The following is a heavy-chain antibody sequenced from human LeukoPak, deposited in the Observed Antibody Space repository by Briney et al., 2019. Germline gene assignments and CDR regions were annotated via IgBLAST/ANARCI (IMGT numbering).Heavy chain of an antibody. CDR3: ARAEGIDY. CDR2: INPNSGGT. Sequence: ASVKVSCKASGYAFTAYFMHWVRQAPGQGLEWMGWINPNSGGTMYAQSFQGRVTMTRDTSISTAYMEMSSLTFDDPAVYYCARAEGIDYWGQGTLVTVSS. CDR1: GYAFTAYF. V-gene: IGHV1-2*02. J-gene: IGHJ4*02. D-gene: IGHD6-13*01.